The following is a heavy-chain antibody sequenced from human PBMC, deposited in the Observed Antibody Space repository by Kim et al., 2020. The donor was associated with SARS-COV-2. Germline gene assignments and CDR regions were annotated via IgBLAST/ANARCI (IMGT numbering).Heavy chain of an antibody. Sequence: GGSLRLSCAASGFTFSSYWMHWVRQAPGKGLVGFSRINSDGSSTSYADSVKGRFTISRDNAKNTLYLQMNSLRAEDTAVYYCARGRSGSLVHYWGQGTLVTVSS. J-gene: IGHJ4*02. D-gene: IGHD1-26*01. CDR1: GFTFSSYW. V-gene: IGHV3-74*01. CDR3: ARGRSGSLVHY. CDR2: INSDGSST.